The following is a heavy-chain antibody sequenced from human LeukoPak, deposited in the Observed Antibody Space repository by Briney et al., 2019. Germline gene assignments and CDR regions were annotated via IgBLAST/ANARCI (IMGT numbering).Heavy chain of an antibody. CDR3: AKRPTVTTQDY. CDR1: GFTFSSYS. V-gene: IGHV3-23*01. J-gene: IGHJ4*02. D-gene: IGHD4-17*01. CDR2: ISGSGGST. Sequence: PGGSLRLSCAASGFTFSSYSMNWVRQTPGKGLEWVSAISGSGGSTYYADSVKGRFTISRDNSKNTLYLQMNSLRAEDTAVYYCAKRPTVTTQDYWGQGTLVTVSS.